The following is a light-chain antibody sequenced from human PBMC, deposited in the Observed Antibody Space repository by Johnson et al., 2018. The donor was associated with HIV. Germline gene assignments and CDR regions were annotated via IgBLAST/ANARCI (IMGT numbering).Light chain of an antibody. J-gene: IGLJ1*01. CDR2: DNN. Sequence: QSVLTQPPSVSAAPGQKVTISCSGSSSNIGNNYVSWYQQLPGTAPKLLIYDNNKRPSGIPDRFSGSKSGTSATLGITGLQTGAEADYYCETWDSSLRSGFLGTGTKVTVL. V-gene: IGLV1-51*01. CDR3: ETWDSSLRSGF. CDR1: SSNIGNNY.